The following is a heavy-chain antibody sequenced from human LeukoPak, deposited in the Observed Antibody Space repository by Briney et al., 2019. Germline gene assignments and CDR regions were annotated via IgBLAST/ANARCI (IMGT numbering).Heavy chain of an antibody. Sequence: ASVKVSYMASGYTFTGYYMHRVRQAPGQGLEWMGWINPNSGGTNYAQKFQGRVTMTRDTSISTAYMELSKLRSDDTAVYYCARDMGDVAVAASNYRGQGTLVTVSS. V-gene: IGHV1-2*02. CDR3: ARDMGDVAVAASNY. J-gene: IGHJ4*02. CDR1: GYTFTGYY. CDR2: INPNSGGT. D-gene: IGHD6-19*01.